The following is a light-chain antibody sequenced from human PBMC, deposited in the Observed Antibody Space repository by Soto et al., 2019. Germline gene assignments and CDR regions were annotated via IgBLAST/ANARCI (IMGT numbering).Light chain of an antibody. J-gene: IGKJ5*01. Sequence: IQLTQSPSSLSASVGDRVTITCRASQGVRSYLAWFQQRPGKAPKLLIFGASTLQNGVPARFSGGGFGTEFTLTITSLQPEDFAVYYCQQYHNTPITFGQGTRLEIK. CDR3: QQYHNTPIT. CDR1: QGVRSY. V-gene: IGKV1-9*01. CDR2: GAS.